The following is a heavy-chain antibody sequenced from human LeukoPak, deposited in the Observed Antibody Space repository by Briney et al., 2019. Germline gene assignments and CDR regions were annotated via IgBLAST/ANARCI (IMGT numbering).Heavy chain of an antibody. V-gene: IGHV3-20*04. J-gene: IGHJ5*02. CDR2: INWNGDST. Sequence: GGSLRLXCAASGFTFDNYGMSWVRQAPGKGLEWVSGINWNGDSTAYADSVKGRFTISRDSAKNSLYLQMNSLRAEDTAFYYCARETGGGSSWGQGTLVTVSS. D-gene: IGHD2-15*01. CDR1: GFTFDNYG. CDR3: ARETGGGSS.